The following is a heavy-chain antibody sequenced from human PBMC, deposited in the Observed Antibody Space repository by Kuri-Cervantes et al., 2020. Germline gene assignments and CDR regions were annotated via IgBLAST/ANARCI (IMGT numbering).Heavy chain of an antibody. Sequence: GGSLRLSCAASGFTFNNAWMSWVRQAPGKGLEWVGRIKSKTDGGTTDYAAHVKGRFTISRDDSKNTLYLQMNGLKTEDTAVYYCTTHYSGYDFVPNYWGQGTLVTVSS. CDR2: IKSKTDGGTT. CDR3: TTHYSGYDFVPNY. CDR1: GFTFNNAW. J-gene: IGHJ4*02. V-gene: IGHV3-15*01. D-gene: IGHD5-12*01.